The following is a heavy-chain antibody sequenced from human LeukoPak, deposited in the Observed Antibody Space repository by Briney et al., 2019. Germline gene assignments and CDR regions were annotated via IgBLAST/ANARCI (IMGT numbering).Heavy chain of an antibody. CDR1: VYRFSNYC. CDR3: ARQRQDAFDI. D-gene: IGHD6-25*01. V-gene: IGHV5-51*01. CDR2: IYPADSDT. Sequence: GESLKISCQCSVYRFSNYCSGGARQIPGKALEWMGVIYPADSDTRYSPSFQGHVTISADKSICTACLQWSSLKASDTAMYYCARQRQDAFDIWGQGTIVTVSS. J-gene: IGHJ3*02.